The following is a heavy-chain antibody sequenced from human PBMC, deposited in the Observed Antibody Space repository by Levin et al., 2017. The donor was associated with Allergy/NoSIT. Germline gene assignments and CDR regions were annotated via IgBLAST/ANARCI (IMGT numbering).Heavy chain of an antibody. CDR2: ISGGGGDT. CDR3: AKETTTAPGGVNCLDS. J-gene: IGHJ5*01. D-gene: IGHD1-1*01. Sequence: GESLKISCAASGFSFSIHAMTWVRQAPGKGLEWVSTISGGGGDTYYADSVKGRFTISRDNSKNTLYLRMRSLRAEDTAIYYCAKETTTAPGGVNCLDSWGQGTLVTVSS. V-gene: IGHV3-23*01. CDR1: GFSFSIHA.